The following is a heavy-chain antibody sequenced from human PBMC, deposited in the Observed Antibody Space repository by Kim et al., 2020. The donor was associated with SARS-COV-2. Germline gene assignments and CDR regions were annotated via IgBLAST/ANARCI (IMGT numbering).Heavy chain of an antibody. CDR3: AKDAYEDRSNFAIDY. V-gene: IGHV3-23*03. CDR1: GFTFGSYT. D-gene: IGHD3-10*01. CDR2: IYTAGNGM. Sequence: GGSLRLSCAASGFTFGSYTMSWVRQAPGKGLEWVSLIYTAGNGMYYVDSVKGRFTISRDNSKNILYLQMNSLRAEDTAVYYCAKDAYEDRSNFAIDYWGQGTLVTVSS. J-gene: IGHJ4*02.